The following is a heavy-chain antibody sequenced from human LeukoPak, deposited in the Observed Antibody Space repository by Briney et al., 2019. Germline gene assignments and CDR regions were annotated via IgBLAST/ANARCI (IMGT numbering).Heavy chain of an antibody. V-gene: IGHV4-59*01. CDR1: GGSISSYY. J-gene: IGHJ4*02. Sequence: SETLSLTCTVSGGSISSYYWSWIRQPPGKGLEWIGYIYYSGSTNYNPSLKSRVTISVDTSKNQFSLKLSSVTAADTAVYYCARAGYSSSWHSSPFDYWGQGTLVTVSS. D-gene: IGHD6-13*01. CDR3: ARAGYSSSWHSSPFDY. CDR2: IYYSGST.